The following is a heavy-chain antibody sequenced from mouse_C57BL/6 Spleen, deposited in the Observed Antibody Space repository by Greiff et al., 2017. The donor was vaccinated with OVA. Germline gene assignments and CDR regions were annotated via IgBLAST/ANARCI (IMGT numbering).Heavy chain of an antibody. Sequence: QVQLQQPGAELVKPGASVKLSCKASGYTFTSYWMQWVKQRPGQGLEWIGEIDPSDSYTNHNQKFKGQATLTVDTSSSTAYMQLSSLTSEDSAVYYCARGRTTVVATRYWYFDVWGTGTTVTVSS. CDR3: ARGRTTVVATRYWYFDV. CDR1: GYTFTSYW. V-gene: IGHV1-50*01. J-gene: IGHJ1*03. CDR2: IDPSDSYT. D-gene: IGHD1-1*01.